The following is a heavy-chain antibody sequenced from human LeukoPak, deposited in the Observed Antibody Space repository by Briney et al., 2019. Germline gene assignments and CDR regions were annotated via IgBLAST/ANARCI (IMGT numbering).Heavy chain of an antibody. D-gene: IGHD1-14*01. CDR2: ITHNGDST. J-gene: IGHJ4*02. V-gene: IGHV3-23*01. CDR1: GFTFDNYA. Sequence: PGGSLRLSCAASGFTFDNYAMNWVRQAPGKRLEWVCSITHNGDSTYYADSVKGRFTISRDNSKNTLYLQMNSLRADETAIYYCASRPRADMGPLDYWGQGTLVTVST. CDR3: ASRPRADMGPLDY.